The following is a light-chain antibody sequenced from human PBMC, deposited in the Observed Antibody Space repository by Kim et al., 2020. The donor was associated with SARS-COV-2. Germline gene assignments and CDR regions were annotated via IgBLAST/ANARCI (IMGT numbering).Light chain of an antibody. CDR1: QSLLQCNGRTY. CDR3: MQSIQFPWT. J-gene: IGKJ1*01. CDR2: EVS. V-gene: IGKV2D-29*01. Sequence: DIMMTQTPLSLSVTPGQPASISCKSGQSLLQCNGRTYLYWYLQKPGQVPQLLIYEVSNRFSGVADRFSGSGSGTDFTLKISRVEAEDVGIYYCMQSIQFPWTFGQGTKVDIK.